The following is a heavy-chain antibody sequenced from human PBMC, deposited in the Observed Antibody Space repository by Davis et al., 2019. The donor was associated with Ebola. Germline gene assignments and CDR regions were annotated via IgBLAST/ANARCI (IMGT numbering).Heavy chain of an antibody. J-gene: IGHJ5*02. Sequence: MPSETLSLTCTVSGGSISSYYWSWIRQPPGKGLEWIAYIYYGGSTRYNPSLKSRVTISVDTSTNQFSLRLSSVTAADTAVYYCARLYYDFWSGYYIANWFDPWGQGTLVTVSS. CDR3: ARLYYDFWSGYYIANWFDP. V-gene: IGHV4-59*08. CDR2: IYYGGST. D-gene: IGHD3-3*01. CDR1: GGSISSYY.